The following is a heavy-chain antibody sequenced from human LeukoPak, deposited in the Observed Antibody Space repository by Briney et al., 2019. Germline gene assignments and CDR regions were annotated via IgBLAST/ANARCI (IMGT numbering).Heavy chain of an antibody. Sequence: GGSLRLSRAASGFTFSSYWMSWVRQAPGKGLEWVANINKDGGEKYYVDSVKGRFPISRDNAKNSLYLQMNSLRADDTAVYYCVKDPPPRYSGSPPAYWGQGTLVTVSS. CDR2: INKDGGEK. V-gene: IGHV3-7*03. J-gene: IGHJ4*02. CDR3: VKDPPPRYSGSPPAY. D-gene: IGHD1-26*01. CDR1: GFTFSSYW.